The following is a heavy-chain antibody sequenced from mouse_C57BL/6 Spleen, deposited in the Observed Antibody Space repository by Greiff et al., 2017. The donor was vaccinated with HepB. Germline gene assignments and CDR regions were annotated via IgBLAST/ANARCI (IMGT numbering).Heavy chain of an antibody. V-gene: IGHV1-64*01. J-gene: IGHJ2*01. D-gene: IGHD1-1*01. CDR3: ARYSKLYLTTLVSTDY. CDR1: GDTFTSYW. Sequence: QVQLKQPGAELVKPGASVKLSCKASGDTFTSYWMHWVKQRPGQGLEWIGMSHPNSGSTNYNEKFKSKATLTVDKSSSTAYMQLRSLTSEHSAVYSCARYSKLYLTTLVSTDYWGQGTTLTVSS. CDR2: SHPNSGST.